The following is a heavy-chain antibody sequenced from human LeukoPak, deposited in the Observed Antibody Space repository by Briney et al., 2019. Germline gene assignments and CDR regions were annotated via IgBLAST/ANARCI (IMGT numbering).Heavy chain of an antibody. D-gene: IGHD6-13*01. CDR1: GGSISSSSYY. Sequence: SETLSLTCTISGGSISSSSYYWGWIRQPPGKGLEWIGSIYYSGSTYYNPSLKGRVTISVDTSKNQFSLKLSSVTAADTAVYYCARRVGGGIGYSRRYYFDYWGQGTLVTVSS. V-gene: IGHV4-39*01. J-gene: IGHJ4*02. CDR3: ARRVGGGIGYSRRYYFDY. CDR2: IYYSGST.